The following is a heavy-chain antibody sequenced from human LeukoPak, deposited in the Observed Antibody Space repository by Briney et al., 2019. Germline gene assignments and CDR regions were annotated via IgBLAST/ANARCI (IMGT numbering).Heavy chain of an antibody. CDR1: GYSFTSYW. CDR3: ARRDCSSTSCYGGVNWFDP. CDR2: IYPGDSDT. Sequence: ESLKISCKGSGYSFTSYWIGWVRQMPGKGLEWMGIIYPGDSDTRYSPSFQGQVTISADKSISTAYLQWSSLKASDTAMYYCARRDCSSTSCYGGVNWFDPWGQGTLVTVSS. V-gene: IGHV5-51*01. J-gene: IGHJ5*02. D-gene: IGHD2-2*01.